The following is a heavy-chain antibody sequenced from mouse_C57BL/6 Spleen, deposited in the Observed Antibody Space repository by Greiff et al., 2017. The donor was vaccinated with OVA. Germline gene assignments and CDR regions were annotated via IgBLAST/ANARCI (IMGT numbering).Heavy chain of an antibody. J-gene: IGHJ3*01. D-gene: IGHD2-2*01. CDR1: GYTFTSYW. Sequence: VQLQQPGAELVKPGASVKMSCKASGYTFTSYWITWVKQRPGQGLEWIGDIYPGSGSTNYNEKFKSKATLTVDTSSSTAYMQLSSLTSEDSAVYYCSRRGYGYDGLAYWGQGTLVTVSA. V-gene: IGHV1-55*01. CDR3: SRRGYGYDGLAY. CDR2: IYPGSGST.